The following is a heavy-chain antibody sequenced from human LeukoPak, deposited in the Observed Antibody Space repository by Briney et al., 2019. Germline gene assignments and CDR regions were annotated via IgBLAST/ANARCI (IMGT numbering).Heavy chain of an antibody. CDR1: GFTFSLYG. CDR2: IWYDGRNK. Sequence: GGSLRLSCAASGFTFSLYGMHWVRQAPGKGLEWVAVIWYDGRNKYYGDSVKGRFTISRDNSKNTLYLQMNSLRAEDTAVYYCARDRVQYYYGSGSMYFFDYWGQGTLVTVSS. V-gene: IGHV3-33*01. J-gene: IGHJ4*02. CDR3: ARDRVQYYYGSGSMYFFDY. D-gene: IGHD3-10*01.